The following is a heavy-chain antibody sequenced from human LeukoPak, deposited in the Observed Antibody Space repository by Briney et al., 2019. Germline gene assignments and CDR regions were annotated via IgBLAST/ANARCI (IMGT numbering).Heavy chain of an antibody. CDR2: INAANGNR. CDR1: GYTFTSYA. CDR3: AREALGPQPHI. V-gene: IGHV1-3*01. Sequence: ASVKVSCKASGYTFTSYAIHWARQAPGQRLEWMGWINAANGNRKHSQKFQGRVTITGETSATTAYMELSSLRSEDTAVYYCAREALGPQPHIWGQGTLVTVSS. J-gene: IGHJ4*02. D-gene: IGHD3-16*01.